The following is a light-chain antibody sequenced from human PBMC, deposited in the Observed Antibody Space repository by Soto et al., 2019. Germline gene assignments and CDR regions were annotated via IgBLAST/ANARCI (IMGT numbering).Light chain of an antibody. CDR1: QSVGTR. V-gene: IGKV3-20*01. Sequence: IVMTQSPGTLSVSPRERATLSCRAAQSVGTRLAWYQHKTGQAPRLLISGASSRATGIPDRFTGSGSETSFTLTISRLEPEDFALYYCQHYQSGHPITFGQGTKVDIK. J-gene: IGKJ1*01. CDR3: QHYQSGHPIT. CDR2: GAS.